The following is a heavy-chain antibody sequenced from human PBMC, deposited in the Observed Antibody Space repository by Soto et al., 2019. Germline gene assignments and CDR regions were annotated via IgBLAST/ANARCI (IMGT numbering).Heavy chain of an antibody. CDR1: GYSFTSSW. Sequence: EVQLVQSGAEVKKAGESLRISCKGSGYSFTSSWIGWVRQMPGKGLEWMGIIYPRDSDTRYSPSFQGQVTISADTSISTAYLQWSSLKASDSAIYYCARHGETGCPYTWFDPWGQGTLVTVSS. D-gene: IGHD7-27*01. CDR3: ARHGETGCPYTWFDP. CDR2: IYPRDSDT. V-gene: IGHV5-51*01. J-gene: IGHJ5*02.